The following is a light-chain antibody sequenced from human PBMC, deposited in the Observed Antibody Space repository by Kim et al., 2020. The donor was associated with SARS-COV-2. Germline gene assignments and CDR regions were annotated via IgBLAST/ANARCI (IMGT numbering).Light chain of an antibody. CDR1: SSDVGGYIH. J-gene: IGLJ3*02. CDR2: DVN. V-gene: IGLV2-14*04. Sequence: QSSTISCTGTSSDVGGYIHVSWYQQHPGKAPKLIIYDVNKRPSGASDRFSDSKSANTASLTISGLQAEDEAEYYCSSFTTIGTWVFGGGTQLTVL. CDR3: SSFTTIGTWV.